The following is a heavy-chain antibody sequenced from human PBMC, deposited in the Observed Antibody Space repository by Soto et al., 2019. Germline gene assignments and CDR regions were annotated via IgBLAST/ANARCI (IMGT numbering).Heavy chain of an antibody. CDR3: AREVAAAGTLPYYFDY. J-gene: IGHJ4*02. Sequence: SETLCLTCAVYGGSFSGYDWSWIRKPQGKGLEWIGYIYHSGSTNYNPSLKSRVTISVDTSKNQFSLKLSSVTAADTAVYYCAREVAAAGTLPYYFDYWGKGTLVTVS. CDR2: IYHSGST. D-gene: IGHD6-13*01. V-gene: IGHV4-34*01. CDR1: GGSFSGYD.